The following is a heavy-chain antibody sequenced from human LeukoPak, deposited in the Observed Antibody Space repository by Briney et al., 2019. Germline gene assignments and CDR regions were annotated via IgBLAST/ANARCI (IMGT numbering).Heavy chain of an antibody. J-gene: IGHJ6*02. D-gene: IGHD6-19*01. V-gene: IGHV1-69*04. CDR2: IIPILGIA. CDR1: GGTFSSYA. Sequence: SVKVSCKASGGTFSSYAISWVRQAPGQGLEWMGRIIPILGIANYAQKFQGRVTITADKSTSTAYMELSSLRSEDTAVYYCAKDKVGYSSGWTVYYYYGMDVWGQGTTVTVSS. CDR3: AKDKVGYSSGWTVYYYYGMDV.